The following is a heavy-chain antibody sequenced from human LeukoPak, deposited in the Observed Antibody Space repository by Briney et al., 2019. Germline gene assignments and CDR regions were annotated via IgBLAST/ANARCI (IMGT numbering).Heavy chain of an antibody. D-gene: IGHD4-11*01. Sequence: GGSLRLSCAASGFTFDDYSMTWVRQAPGKGLEWVSGINWDGGSTGYADSVKGRFTISRDNAKTSLYLQMNSLRAEDTALYYCARNIYSNSAFDYWGQGTLVTVSS. CDR3: ARNIYSNSAFDY. J-gene: IGHJ4*02. V-gene: IGHV3-20*04. CDR1: GFTFDDYS. CDR2: INWDGGST.